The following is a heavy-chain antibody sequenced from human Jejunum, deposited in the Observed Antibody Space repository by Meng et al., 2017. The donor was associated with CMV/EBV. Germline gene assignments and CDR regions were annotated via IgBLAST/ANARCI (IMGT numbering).Heavy chain of an antibody. D-gene: IGHD2-2*02. CDR2: VSPTEST. J-gene: IGHJ4*02. CDR1: SSRSNHW. CDR3: ARSRCTRTSCYTGTFDY. Sequence: SSRSNHWWSWVRQPPGKGLEWIGEVSPTESTNYNPSLKSRVTISGDRSKNQFSLRLSSVTAADTAVYYCARSRCTRTSCYTGTFDYWGQGTLVTVSS. V-gene: IGHV4-4*02.